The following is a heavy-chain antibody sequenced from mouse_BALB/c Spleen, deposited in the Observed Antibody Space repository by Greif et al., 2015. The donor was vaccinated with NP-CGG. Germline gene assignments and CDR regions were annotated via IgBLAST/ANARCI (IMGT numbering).Heavy chain of an antibody. V-gene: IGHV1-14*01. CDR1: GYTFTRYV. CDR3: ARERYYRNRFAF. J-gene: IGHJ3*01. CDR2: INRYNDVT. Sequence: QLQQSGPELVKPGASVKMSCKDSGYTFTRYVMHWVKQKPGQGLEWIGYINRYNDVTNYNAKFKGKATLTSHNSSSPPYIELSSLTSEDSAVYSCARERYYRNRFAFCGQGTLVTVSA. D-gene: IGHD2-1*01.